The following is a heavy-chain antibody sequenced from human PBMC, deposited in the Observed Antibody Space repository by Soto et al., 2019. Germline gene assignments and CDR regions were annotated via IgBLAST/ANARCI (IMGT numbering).Heavy chain of an antibody. CDR1: GGSVSSGSYY. CDR3: AIGGYWFPDAFDI. CDR2: IYYSGST. J-gene: IGHJ3*02. D-gene: IGHD3-22*01. V-gene: IGHV4-61*01. Sequence: PSETLSLTCTVSGGSVSSGSYYWSWIRQPPGKGLEWIGYIYYSGSTNYNPSLKSRVTMTRDTSISTAYMELSRLRSDDTAVYYCAIGGYWFPDAFDIWGQGTMVTVSS.